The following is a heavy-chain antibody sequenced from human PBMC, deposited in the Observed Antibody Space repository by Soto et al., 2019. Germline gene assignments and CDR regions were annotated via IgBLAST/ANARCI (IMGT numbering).Heavy chain of an antibody. Sequence: EVQLLESGGGLVEPGGSLRLSCAASGYTFSSCDLSWVRQAPGKGLEWVSAISGSGGTTYYADSVKGRFTISGDSSKNTAYLQMNSLRAEDTAVYYCAKVRGLVSPDYWGQGILVTVSS. CDR2: ISGSGGTT. J-gene: IGHJ4*02. V-gene: IGHV3-23*01. CDR1: GYTFSSCD. CDR3: AKVRGLVSPDY. D-gene: IGHD3-9*01.